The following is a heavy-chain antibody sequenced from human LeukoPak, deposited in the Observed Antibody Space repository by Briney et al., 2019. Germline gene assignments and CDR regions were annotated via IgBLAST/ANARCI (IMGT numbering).Heavy chain of an antibody. Sequence: PGGSLRLSCSASGFTFSSYAMYWVRQAPGKGLEYVSAISSNGGSTYYADSVKGRFTISRDNSKNTLYLQMSSLRAEDTAVYYCVKGAVVVAATRIFDYWGQGTLVTVSS. D-gene: IGHD2-15*01. CDR2: ISSNGGST. CDR1: GFTFSSYA. J-gene: IGHJ4*02. V-gene: IGHV3-64D*06. CDR3: VKGAVVVAATRIFDY.